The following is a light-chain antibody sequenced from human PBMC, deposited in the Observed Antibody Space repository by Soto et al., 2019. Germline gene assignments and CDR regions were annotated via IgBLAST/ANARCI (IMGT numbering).Light chain of an antibody. V-gene: IGKV3D-20*01. CDR3: QQYGSSPPIT. CDR2: DAS. Sequence: EIVLTQSPATLSLSPGERATLSCGASQSVSSSHLAWYQQKPGLSPRLLIYDASSRATGIPDRFSGSGSGTDFTLTISRLEPEDFEVYYCQQYGSSPPITVGQGTRLEIK. CDR1: QSVSSSH. J-gene: IGKJ5*01.